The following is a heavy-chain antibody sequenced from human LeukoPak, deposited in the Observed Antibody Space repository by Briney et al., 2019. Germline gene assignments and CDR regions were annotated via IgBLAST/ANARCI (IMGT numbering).Heavy chain of an antibody. Sequence: GGSLRLSCAASGFTFSSYAMHWVRQAPGKGLEWVEAISYDGSNKYYADSVKGRFTISRDNSKNTLYLQMNSLRAEDTAVYYCARAAYYDFWSGYYYFDYWGQGTLVTVSS. CDR2: ISYDGSNK. CDR3: ARAAYYDFWSGYYYFDY. J-gene: IGHJ4*02. D-gene: IGHD3-3*01. V-gene: IGHV3-30*04. CDR1: GFTFSSYA.